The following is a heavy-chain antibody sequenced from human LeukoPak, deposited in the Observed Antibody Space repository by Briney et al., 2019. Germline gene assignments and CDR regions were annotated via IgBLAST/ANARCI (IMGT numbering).Heavy chain of an antibody. D-gene: IGHD4-17*01. CDR3: AREGGSVYGDYVRYFDY. CDR1: GFTFSSYA. J-gene: IGHJ4*02. Sequence: QPGRSLRLSCAASGFTFSSYAMHWVRQAPGKGLEWVAVISYDGSNKYYADSVKGRFTISRDNSKNTLYLQMNSLRAEDTAVYYCAREGGSVYGDYVRYFDYWGQGTLVTVSS. V-gene: IGHV3-30*04. CDR2: ISYDGSNK.